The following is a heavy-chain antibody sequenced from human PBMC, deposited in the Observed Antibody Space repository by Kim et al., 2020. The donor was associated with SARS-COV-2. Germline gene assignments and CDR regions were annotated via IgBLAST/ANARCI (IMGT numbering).Heavy chain of an antibody. CDR2: IYYSGST. CDR1: GGSISSGGYY. Sequence: SETLSLTCTVSGGSISSGGYYWSWIRQHPGKGLEWIGYIYYSGSTYYNPSLKSRVTISVDTSKNQFSLKLSSVTAADTAVYYCAREYPTLRLDAFDIWGQGTMVTVSS. V-gene: IGHV4-31*03. CDR3: AREYPTLRLDAFDI. D-gene: IGHD4-17*01. J-gene: IGHJ3*02.